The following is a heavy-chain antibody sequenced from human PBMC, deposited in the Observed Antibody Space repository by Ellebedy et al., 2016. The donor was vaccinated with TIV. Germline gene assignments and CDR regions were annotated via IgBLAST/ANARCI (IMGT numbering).Heavy chain of an antibody. J-gene: IGHJ4*02. V-gene: IGHV3-9*01. CDR1: GFTFDDYA. CDR3: AKDIQVGTTHYYFDY. D-gene: IGHD1-26*01. CDR2: ISWNSGSL. Sequence: SLKISXVASGFTFDDYAMHWVRQAPGKGLEWVSVISWNSGSLGYADSVKGRFTISRDNAKNSLFLQMNSLRAEDTALYYCAKDIQVGTTHYYFDYWGQGTLVTVSS.